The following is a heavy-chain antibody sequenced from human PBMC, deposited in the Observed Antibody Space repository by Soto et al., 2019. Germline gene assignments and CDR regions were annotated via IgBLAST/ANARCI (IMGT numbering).Heavy chain of an antibody. CDR2: IWFDGSNN. CDR1: GFTFSSYG. D-gene: IGHD3-16*01. V-gene: IGHV3-33*01. Sequence: QVQLVESGGGVVQPGRSLRLSCAASGFTFSSYGMNWVRQAPGKGLEWVAGIWFDGSNNYYADSVKGRFTISRDDSKNTLYLQMDSVRAEDTGVYYCARDAWGMDVWGQGTTVTVSS. CDR3: ARDAWGMDV. J-gene: IGHJ6*02.